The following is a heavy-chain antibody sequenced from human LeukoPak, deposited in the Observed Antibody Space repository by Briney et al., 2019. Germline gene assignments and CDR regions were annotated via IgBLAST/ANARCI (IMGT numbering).Heavy chain of an antibody. D-gene: IGHD3-10*01. Sequence: PSETLSLTCTVSGGSISSYYWSWIRQPPGKGLEWIGYIYYSGSTNYNPSLKSRVTISVDTSKNQFSLKLSSVTAADTAVYYCARAVLLGAGPVLDPWGQGTLVTVSS. J-gene: IGHJ5*02. CDR2: IYYSGST. CDR1: GGSISSYY. CDR3: ARAVLLGAGPVLDP. V-gene: IGHV4-59*08.